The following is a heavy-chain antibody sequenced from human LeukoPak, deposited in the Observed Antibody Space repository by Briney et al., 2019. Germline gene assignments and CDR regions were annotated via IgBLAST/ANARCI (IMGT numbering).Heavy chain of an antibody. V-gene: IGHV1-2*02. CDR2: INPNSGGT. Sequence: GASVKVSCTASGYTFTGYYIHWVRQAPGQGLEWMGWINPNSGGTKYAQKFQGRVTMTRDTSISTAYMEVSSLTSDDTAVYYCASGASAFDYWGQGTLVTVSS. CDR1: GYTFTGYY. CDR3: ASGASAFDY. D-gene: IGHD3-16*01. J-gene: IGHJ4*02.